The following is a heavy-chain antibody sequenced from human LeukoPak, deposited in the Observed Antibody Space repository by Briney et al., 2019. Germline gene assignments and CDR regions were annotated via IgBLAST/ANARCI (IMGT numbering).Heavy chain of an antibody. CDR1: GGSISSYY. J-gene: IGHJ6*03. CDR2: ISYSGST. Sequence: SETLSLTCTVSGGSISSYYWSWIRQPPGKGLEWIGSISYSGSTKYNPSLESRVTISVDTSKNQISLKLSSVTAADTTVYYCARAPERWYSYGSYTYYYMDVWGKGTTVTVPS. D-gene: IGHD5-18*01. CDR3: ARAPERWYSYGSYTYYYMDV. V-gene: IGHV4-59*01.